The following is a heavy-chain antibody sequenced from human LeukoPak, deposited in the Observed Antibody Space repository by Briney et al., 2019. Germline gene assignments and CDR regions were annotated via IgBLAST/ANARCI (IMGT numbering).Heavy chain of an antibody. J-gene: IGHJ4*02. D-gene: IGHD2-2*02. V-gene: IGHV3-72*01. CDR1: VFSFRDHY. CDR3: ARAQYCTTTTCYKTWDY. Sequence: GGSLRLSCAASVFSFRDHYMDWVRQAPGKGLEWLARTRNKPNSYSTEYAASVKGRFTISRDVSKNSLYLQMNSLETEDTAVYYCARAQYCTTTTCYKTWDYWGQGTLVTVYS. CDR2: TRNKPNSYST.